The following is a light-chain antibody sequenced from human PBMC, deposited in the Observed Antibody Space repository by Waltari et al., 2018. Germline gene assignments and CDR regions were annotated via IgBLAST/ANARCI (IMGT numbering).Light chain of an antibody. J-gene: IGKJ2*01. CDR1: QDISSW. V-gene: IGKV1D-12*01. CDR3: QQANSFPYT. CDR2: SSS. Sequence: DIQMTQSPSSVSASVGDRVHLTRRASQDISSWLAWYQQQPGKAPELLIYSSSTLHFVVPSKFSGSRSGTECILTITGLQPDDSATYFCQQANSFPYTYGQGTKLDI.